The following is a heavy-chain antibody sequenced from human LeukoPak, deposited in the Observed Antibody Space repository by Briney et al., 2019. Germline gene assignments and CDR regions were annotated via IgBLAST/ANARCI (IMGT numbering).Heavy chain of an antibody. D-gene: IGHD3-22*01. V-gene: IGHV4-34*01. CDR2: INHSGST. CDR3: ARRLYYYDSSGYSFYYYFDY. Sequence: PSETLSLTCTVSGGSISSYYWSWIRQPPGKGLEWIGEINHSGSTNYNPSLKSRVTISVDTSKNQFSLKLSSVTAADTAVYYCARRLYYYDSSGYSFYYYFDYWGQGTLVTVSS. CDR1: GGSISSYY. J-gene: IGHJ4*02.